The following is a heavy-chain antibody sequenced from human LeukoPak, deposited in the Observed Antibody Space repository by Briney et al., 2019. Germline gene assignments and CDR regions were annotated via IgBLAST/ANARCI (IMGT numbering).Heavy chain of an antibody. D-gene: IGHD1-26*01. CDR2: IKQDGSEK. J-gene: IGHJ4*02. CDR1: GFTFSSYW. Sequence: GGSLRLSCAASGFTFSSYWMSWVRQAPGKGLKWVANIKQDGSEKYYVDPVKGRFTISRDNAKNSLFLQMNSLRAEDTAVYYCARDLSGWELQEYWGQGTLVTVSS. CDR3: ARDLSGWELQEY. V-gene: IGHV3-7*01.